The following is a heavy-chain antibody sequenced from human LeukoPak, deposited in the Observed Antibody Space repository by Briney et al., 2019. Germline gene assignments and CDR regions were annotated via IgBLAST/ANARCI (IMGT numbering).Heavy chain of an antibody. CDR3: ARQPFDY. V-gene: IGHV3-7*03. CDR1: GFTFSSYW. CDR2: IKQDGSEK. Sequence: GGSLRLSCAASGFTFSSYWMSWVRQAPGKGLEWVANIKQDGSEKYFVDSVRGRFTISRDNAKNLVYLQMSSLRGEDTAVYYCARQPFDYWGQETLVTVSS. J-gene: IGHJ4*02.